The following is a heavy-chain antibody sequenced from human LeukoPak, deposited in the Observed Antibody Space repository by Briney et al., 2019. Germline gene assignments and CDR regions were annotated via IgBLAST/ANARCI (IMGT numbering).Heavy chain of an antibody. J-gene: IGHJ3*02. D-gene: IGHD2-21*01. Sequence: PSETLSLTCTVSGGSISSSSYYWGWLRQPPGQGLEWIGNIYYSGSTYYKPSLKSRVTLSVDTSKNQFSVRLSSVTAEGTAVYYCARLVSRPDAFDIWGQGTMVTVSS. CDR1: GGSISSSSYY. CDR3: ARLVSRPDAFDI. V-gene: IGHV4-39*01. CDR2: IYYSGST.